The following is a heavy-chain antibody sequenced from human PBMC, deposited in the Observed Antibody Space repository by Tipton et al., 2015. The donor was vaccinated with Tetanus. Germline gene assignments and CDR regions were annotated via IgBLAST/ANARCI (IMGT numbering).Heavy chain of an antibody. CDR2: IYYSGST. J-gene: IGHJ4*02. CDR3: ARGGITAAGILDY. D-gene: IGHD6-13*01. Sequence: GASISSYYWSWIRQPPGKGLEWIGYIYYSGSTNYNPSLKSRVTISVDTSKNQFSLNLSSVTAADTAVYYCARGGITAAGILDYWGQGTLVTVSS. V-gene: IGHV4-59*01. CDR1: GASISSYY.